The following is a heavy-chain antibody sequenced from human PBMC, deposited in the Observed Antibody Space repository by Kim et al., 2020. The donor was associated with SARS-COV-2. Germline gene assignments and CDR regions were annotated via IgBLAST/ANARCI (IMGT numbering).Heavy chain of an antibody. Sequence: SETLSLTCAVYGGSFSGYYWSWIRQPPGKGLEWIGEINHSGSTNYNPSLKSRVTISVDTSKNQFSLKLSSVTAADTAVYYCARGVGEYQLDCFDDWGEG. CDR3: ARGVGEYQLDCFDD. D-gene: IGHD2-2*01. V-gene: IGHV4-34*01. CDR1: GGSFSGYY. J-gene: IGHJ4*02. CDR2: INHSGST.